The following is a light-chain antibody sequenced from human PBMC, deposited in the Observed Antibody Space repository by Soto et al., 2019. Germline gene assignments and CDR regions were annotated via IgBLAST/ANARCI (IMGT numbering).Light chain of an antibody. V-gene: IGKV3-11*01. CDR2: DAS. Sequence: EIVLTQSPATLSLSPGERATLSCRASQSVSSYLAWYQQKPGQAPRLLIYDASNRATGIPARFSGSGSGTDFPLTIRRLAPADFAVYYCQQRSNWPLTFGGGTKVEIK. J-gene: IGKJ4*01. CDR3: QQRSNWPLT. CDR1: QSVSSY.